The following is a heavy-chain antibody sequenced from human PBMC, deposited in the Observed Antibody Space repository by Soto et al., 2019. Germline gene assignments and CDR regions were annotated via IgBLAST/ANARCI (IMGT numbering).Heavy chain of an antibody. Sequence: QVQLVESGGDLVKPGGSLRLSCAASGFPFSAYYMSWIRQAPGKGLEWVTSISSSSSDTNYAQSVKGRFTISRDNAKNSRHLQMNSLRAEDTAVYYCARRRPTGYYNYWGQGTLVTVSA. D-gene: IGHD3-9*01. CDR1: GFPFSAYY. CDR3: ARRRPTGYYNY. CDR2: ISSSSSDT. V-gene: IGHV3-11*05. J-gene: IGHJ4*02.